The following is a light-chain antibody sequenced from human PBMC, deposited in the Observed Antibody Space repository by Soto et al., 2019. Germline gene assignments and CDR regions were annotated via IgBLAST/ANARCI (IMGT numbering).Light chain of an antibody. J-gene: IGLJ1*01. CDR2: DVS. CDR1: SGDIGDYNY. V-gene: IGLV2-14*01. Sequence: QSALTQPASLSGSPERSIPISCVGTSGDIGDYNYVSWYQQHPGKVPKVIIYDVSNRPSGVSYRFSGTKSGNTASLTVSGLQAEDEADYYCCSYTRSGTLIFGTGTKVTVL. CDR3: CSYTRSGTLI.